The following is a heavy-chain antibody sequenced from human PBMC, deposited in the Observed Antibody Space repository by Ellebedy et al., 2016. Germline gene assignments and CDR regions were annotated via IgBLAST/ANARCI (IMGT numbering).Heavy chain of an antibody. J-gene: IGHJ4*02. V-gene: IGHV3-30*03. CDR1: GFTFSSYG. CDR2: ISYDGSNK. CDR3: ATEKS. Sequence: GGSLRLXXAASGFTFSSYGMHWVRQAPGKGLEWVAVISYDGSNKYYADSVKGRFTISRDNTKNSLYLQMSSLRAEDTAVYYCATEKSWGQGTLVIVSS.